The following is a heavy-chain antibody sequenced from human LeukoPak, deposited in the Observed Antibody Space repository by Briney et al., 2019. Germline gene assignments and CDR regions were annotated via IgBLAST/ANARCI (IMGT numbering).Heavy chain of an antibody. D-gene: IGHD3-16*01. J-gene: IGHJ6*02. CDR1: GGSFSGYY. Sequence: SETLSLTCAVYGGSFSGYYWSWVRQPPGKGLEWIGEINHSGSTNYNPSLKSRVTISVDTSKNQFSLKLSSVTAADTAVYYCARGVSFQGYYYYYGMDVWGQRTTVTVSS. V-gene: IGHV4-34*01. CDR3: ARGVSFQGYYYYYGMDV. CDR2: INHSGST.